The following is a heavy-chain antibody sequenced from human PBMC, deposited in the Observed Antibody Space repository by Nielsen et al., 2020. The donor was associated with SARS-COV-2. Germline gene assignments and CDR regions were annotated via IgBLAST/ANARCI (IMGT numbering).Heavy chain of an antibody. Sequence: ASVKVSCKASGYTFTSYTIHWVRQAPGQSLEWMGYINAGNGAIKYSQKFQGRVTITRDTSASTAYMELSSLSSEDTAVYSCARGHADDLYNYYYYMDVWGKGTTVTVSS. J-gene: IGHJ6*03. V-gene: IGHV1-3*01. D-gene: IGHD2-2*02. CDR1: GYTFTSYT. CDR2: INAGNGAI. CDR3: ARGHADDLYNYYYYMDV.